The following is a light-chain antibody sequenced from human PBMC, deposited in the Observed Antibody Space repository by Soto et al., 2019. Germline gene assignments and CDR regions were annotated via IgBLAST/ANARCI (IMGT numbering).Light chain of an antibody. CDR3: GTWDSSLSGGV. J-gene: IGLJ2*01. CDR1: NSNIGNNY. Sequence: QSVLTQPPSVSAAPGQTVTISCSGSNSNIGNNYVSWYQQLPGTAPKLLIYENNKRPSGIPDRFSGSKSGTSATLGITGLQTGDEADYYCGTWDSSLSGGVFGGGTKLTVL. V-gene: IGLV1-51*02. CDR2: ENN.